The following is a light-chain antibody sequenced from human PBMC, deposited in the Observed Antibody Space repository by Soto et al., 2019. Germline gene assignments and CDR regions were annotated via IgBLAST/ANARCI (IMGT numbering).Light chain of an antibody. V-gene: IGKV3-11*01. Sequence: ELVLTQSPATLSLSPGERATFSCRASQSVSSDLVWYQQQPGQAPRLLIYDASNRATGIPPRFSCSGSVTDFTLTISSLDPEDSALYYWQQRSNWPSLTFGGGTKV. J-gene: IGKJ4*01. CDR1: QSVSSD. CDR3: QQRSNWPSLT. CDR2: DAS.